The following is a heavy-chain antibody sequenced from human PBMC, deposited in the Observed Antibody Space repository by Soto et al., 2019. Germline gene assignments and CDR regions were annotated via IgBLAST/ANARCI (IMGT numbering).Heavy chain of an antibody. CDR3: ARVGSVTTLFDY. D-gene: IGHD4-17*01. CDR2: IYYSGST. V-gene: IGHV4-59*01. Sequence: SETLSLTCTVSGGSISSYYWSWIRQPPGKGLEWIGYIYYSGSTNYNPSLKSRVTISVDTSKNQFSLKLSSVTAADTAVYYCARVGSVTTLFDYWGQGTLVTVSS. J-gene: IGHJ4*02. CDR1: GGSISSYY.